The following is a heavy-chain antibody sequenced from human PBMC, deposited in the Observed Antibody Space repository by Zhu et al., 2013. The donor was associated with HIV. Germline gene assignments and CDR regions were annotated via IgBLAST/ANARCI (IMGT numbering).Heavy chain of an antibody. D-gene: IGHD3-3*01. CDR3: ARGVLTYYDFWSGPPDYMDA. CDR1: GGTFSSYA. V-gene: IGHV1-46*01. J-gene: IGHJ6*03. CDR2: INPSGGDT. Sequence: QVQLVQSGAEVKKPGSSVKVSCKASGGTFSSYAISWVRQAPGQGLEWMGIINPSGGDTSYAQKFQGRVTLTSDTSTNTVYMELSSLRSEDTAVYYCARGVLTYYDFWSGPPDYMDAWGKGTTVTVSS.